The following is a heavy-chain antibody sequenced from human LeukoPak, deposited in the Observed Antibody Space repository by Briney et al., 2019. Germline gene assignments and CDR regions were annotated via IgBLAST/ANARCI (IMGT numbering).Heavy chain of an antibody. D-gene: IGHD1-26*01. CDR3: ASIDGGATN. CDR2: IIPIFGTA. V-gene: IGHV1-69*13. CDR1: GYTFTSYG. Sequence: SVKVSCKASGYTFTSYGISWVRQAPGQGLEWMGGIIPIFGTANYAQKFQGRVTITADESTSTAYMELSSLRSEDTAVYYCASIDGGATNWGQGTLVTVSS. J-gene: IGHJ4*02.